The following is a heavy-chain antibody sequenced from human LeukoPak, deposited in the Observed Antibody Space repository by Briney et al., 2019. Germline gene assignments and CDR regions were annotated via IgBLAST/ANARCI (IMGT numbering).Heavy chain of an antibody. V-gene: IGHV3-23*01. D-gene: IGHD1-26*01. J-gene: IGHJ4*02. CDR3: ARMSGSHIDY. CDR1: GFTFSSYA. Sequence: LGGSLRLSCAASGFTFSSYAMSWVRQAPGKGLEWVSAISGSGGSTYYADSVKGRFTISRDNSKNTLYLQMNSLRAEDTAVYYCARMSGSHIDYWGQGTLVTVSS. CDR2: ISGSGGST.